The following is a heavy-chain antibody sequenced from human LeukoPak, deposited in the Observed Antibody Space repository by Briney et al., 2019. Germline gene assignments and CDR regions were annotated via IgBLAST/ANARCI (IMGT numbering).Heavy chain of an antibody. J-gene: IGHJ4*02. CDR1: GGSISSSSYY. CDR3: AREHNPHYYGSGSSLDY. D-gene: IGHD3-10*01. CDR2: IYYSGST. V-gene: IGHV4-39*07. Sequence: SETLSLTCTVSGGSISSSSYYWGWIRQPPGKGLEWIGSIYYSGSTYYNPSLKSRVTMSVDTSKNQFSLKLSSVTAADTAVYYCAREHNPHYYGSGSSLDYWGQGTLVTVSS.